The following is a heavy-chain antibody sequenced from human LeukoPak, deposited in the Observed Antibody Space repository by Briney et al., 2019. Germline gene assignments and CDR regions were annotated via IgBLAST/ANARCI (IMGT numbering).Heavy chain of an antibody. J-gene: IGHJ4*02. CDR2: IYYIGTS. V-gene: IGHV4-39*01. CDR3: ARHRSGSYIRNFDF. D-gene: IGHD1-26*01. Sequence: WETLSLTCTVSGDSINTSNYFWGWIRQSTGKGLEWIGNIYYIGTSDYNPSLKSRVTISIDTSKNQFSLNLRSVTAADTAFYYCARHRSGSYIRNFDFWGQGTLVTVSS. CDR1: GDSINTSNYF.